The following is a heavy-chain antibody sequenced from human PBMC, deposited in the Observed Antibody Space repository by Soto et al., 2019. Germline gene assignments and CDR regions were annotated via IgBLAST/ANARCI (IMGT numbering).Heavy chain of an antibody. V-gene: IGHV3-48*03. CDR3: ARDFPDY. Sequence: EVQLVESGGGLVQPGGSLRLSCAASGFTFSTYEMNWVRQAPGKGLEWVSYISGSGSTSLYADFVKGRFTISRDNAKNSLYRQMNSLRAEDTAVYYCARDFPDYWGQGTLVTVSS. J-gene: IGHJ4*02. CDR2: ISGSGSTS. CDR1: GFTFSTYE.